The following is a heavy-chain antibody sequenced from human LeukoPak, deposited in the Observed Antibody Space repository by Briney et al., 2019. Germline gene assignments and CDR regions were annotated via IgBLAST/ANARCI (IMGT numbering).Heavy chain of an antibody. V-gene: IGHV1-3*01. CDR2: INDGNGYT. Sequence: ASVKVSCKASGYTFTNHAIHWVRQAPGQRLEWMGWINDGNGYTEYPQNFRDRVTITRDTSANTVYMETSSLRSEDTAVYFCARAECASCYLVDFWGQGTLITVSS. CDR1: GYTFTNHA. CDR3: ARAECASCYLVDF. D-gene: IGHD2-2*01. J-gene: IGHJ4*02.